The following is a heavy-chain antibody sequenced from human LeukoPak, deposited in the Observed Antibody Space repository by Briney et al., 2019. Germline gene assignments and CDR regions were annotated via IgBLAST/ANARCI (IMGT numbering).Heavy chain of an antibody. D-gene: IGHD5-18*01. CDR3: AKDQEDSGYSYGPDY. CDR1: GFTFSSYG. Sequence: GGSLRLSCAASGFTFSSYGMHWVRLAPGKGLEWVAVISYDGSNKYYADSVKGRFTISRDNSKNTLYLQMNSLRAEDTAVYYCAKDQEDSGYSYGPDYWGQGSLVTVSS. J-gene: IGHJ4*02. V-gene: IGHV3-30*18. CDR2: ISYDGSNK.